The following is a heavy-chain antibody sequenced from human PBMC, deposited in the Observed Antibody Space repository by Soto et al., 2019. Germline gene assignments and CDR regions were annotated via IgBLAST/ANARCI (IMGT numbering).Heavy chain of an antibody. Sequence: GKGLEWVSSISSSSSYIYYADSVKGRFTISRDNAKNSLYLQMNSLRAEDTAVYYCARAPSSTYYDSSGPWGQGTLVTVSS. CDR3: ARAPSSTYYDSSGP. D-gene: IGHD3-22*01. V-gene: IGHV3-21*01. CDR2: ISSSSSYI. J-gene: IGHJ5*02.